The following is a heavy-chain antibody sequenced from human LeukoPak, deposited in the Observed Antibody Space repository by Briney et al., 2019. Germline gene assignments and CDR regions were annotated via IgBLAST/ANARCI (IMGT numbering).Heavy chain of an antibody. CDR3: ARDDKRDYTNMVGATLDY. J-gene: IGHJ4*02. CDR2: ISSGNTYI. V-gene: IGHV3-21*01. Sequence: PGGSLRLSCAASGFTFSSYSIHWVRQAPGKGLEWVSSISSGNTYIYYADSVKGRFTISRDNAKNSLFLQMNSLRAEDAAIYYCARDDKRDYTNMVGATLDYWGQGTLVTVSS. CDR1: GFTFSSYS. D-gene: IGHD1-26*01.